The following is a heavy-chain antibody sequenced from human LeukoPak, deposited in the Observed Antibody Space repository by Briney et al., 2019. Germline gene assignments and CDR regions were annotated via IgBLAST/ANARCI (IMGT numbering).Heavy chain of an antibody. CDR1: GGSISSSSYY. CDR3: ARQGQRLRYFDY. D-gene: IGHD6-25*01. Sequence: SETLSLTCTVSGGSISSSSYYWGWIRQPPGKGLEWIGSIYYSGSTYYNPSLKSRVTISVDTSKNQFSLKLSSVTAADTAVYYCARQGQRLRYFDYWGQGTLVTVSS. V-gene: IGHV4-39*01. J-gene: IGHJ4*02. CDR2: IYYSGST.